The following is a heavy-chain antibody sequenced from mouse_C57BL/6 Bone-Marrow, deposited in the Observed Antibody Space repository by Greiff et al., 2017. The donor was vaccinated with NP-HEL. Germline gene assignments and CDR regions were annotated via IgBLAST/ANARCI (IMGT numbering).Heavy chain of an antibody. CDR1: GYAFSSSW. V-gene: IGHV1-82*01. J-gene: IGHJ3*01. Sequence: QVQLQQSGPELVKPGASVKISCKASGYAFSSSWMNWVKQRPGKGLEWIGRSYPGDGDTNCNGKFKGKATLNADKSSSTAYMQHGSLTSEDSAVYFCASGGCSPFAYWGQGTLVTVSA. D-gene: IGHD3-3*01. CDR3: ASGGCSPFAY. CDR2: SYPGDGDT.